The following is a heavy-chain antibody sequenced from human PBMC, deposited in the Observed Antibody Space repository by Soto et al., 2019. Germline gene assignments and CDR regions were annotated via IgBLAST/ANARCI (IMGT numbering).Heavy chain of an antibody. J-gene: IGHJ4*02. D-gene: IGHD1-26*01. V-gene: IGHV4-31*02. Sequence: SETLSLTCSFSVASTVSHYHCTWIRQPPGKGLEWMGYIFNSGTTFYNPSLTSRLSISMDTSGNHFSLELRSVTAADTAVYYCALALGPTTGLDYWGQGTLVTVSS. CDR3: ALALGPTTGLDY. CDR1: VASTVSHYH. CDR2: IFNSGTT.